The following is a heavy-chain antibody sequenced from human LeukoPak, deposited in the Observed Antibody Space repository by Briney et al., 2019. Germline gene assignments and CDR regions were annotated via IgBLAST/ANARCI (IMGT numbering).Heavy chain of an antibody. V-gene: IGHV4-59*01. J-gene: IGHJ4*02. Sequence: PSETLPLTCSVSGGSISSYYWSWIRQPPGKGLEWIGYISYTGSTNYNPSLKSRVSISVDTSKNQFSLKLSSVTAADTAVYYCVGGRENYYDFDYWGQGTLVTVSS. CDR2: ISYTGST. CDR1: GGSISSYY. D-gene: IGHD3-16*01. CDR3: VGGRENYYDFDY.